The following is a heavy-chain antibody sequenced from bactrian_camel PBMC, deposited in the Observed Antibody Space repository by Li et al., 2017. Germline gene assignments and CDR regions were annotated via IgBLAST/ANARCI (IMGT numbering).Heavy chain of an antibody. V-gene: IGHV3S40*01. Sequence: VQLVESGGGLVQPGGSLRLSCAASGFRFGDYGMSWVRQAPGKGFEWLAGIDTETESGTYYAESVKGRFTISRDNAKNTVYLQLNSLKTEDMAMYYCAKAQERDSWPDFGYWGQGTQVTVS. CDR1: GFRFGDYG. CDR2: IDTETESGT. J-gene: IGHJ6*01. D-gene: IGHD6*01. CDR3: AKAQERDSWPDFGY.